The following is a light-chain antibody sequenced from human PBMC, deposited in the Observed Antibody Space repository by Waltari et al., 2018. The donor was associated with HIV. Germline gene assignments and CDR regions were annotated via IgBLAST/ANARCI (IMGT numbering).Light chain of an antibody. CDR2: GNS. CDR1: SSNIGAEYD. J-gene: IGLJ3*02. Sequence: QSVVTQPPSVSGAPGQRVTISCSGSSSNIGAEYDVQWYQQCPGTAPKLLLYGNSVRPSVVPDRFSGSKAGTSASLAITGLQAEDEADYYCHSYDSRLSAWVFGGGTKLTVL. V-gene: IGLV1-40*01. CDR3: HSYDSRLSAWV.